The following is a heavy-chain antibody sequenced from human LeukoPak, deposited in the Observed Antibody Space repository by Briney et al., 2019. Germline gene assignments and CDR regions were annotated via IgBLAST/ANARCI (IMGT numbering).Heavy chain of an antibody. CDR1: GDDLSTNKAT. D-gene: IGHD6-13*01. V-gene: IGHV6-1*01. Sequence: SQTLSLTCALSGDDLSTNKATWNWIRQSPSRGLGWLGRTYYKSQWYNDYAVSVKTRITITTDTSTSQFSLHLNSVTPDDTAVYYCVRLVGNSWLDYWGQGTLVTVSS. J-gene: IGHJ4*02. CDR3: VRLVGNSWLDY. CDR2: TYYKSQWYN.